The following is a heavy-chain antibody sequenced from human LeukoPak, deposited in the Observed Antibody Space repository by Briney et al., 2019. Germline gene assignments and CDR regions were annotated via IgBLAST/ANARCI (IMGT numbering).Heavy chain of an antibody. CDR1: GYSFNNYG. CDR2: ISAYDGET. Sequence: ASVKVSCKSSGYSFNNYGISWVRQVPGQGLEWIAWISAYDGETRCEENLQGRVTMTTDTSTTTAYMELTSLTTDDTAVYYCARVPASAHQMFSSDYWGQGTLVTVSS. J-gene: IGHJ4*02. V-gene: IGHV1-18*01. CDR3: ARVPASAHQMFSSDY. D-gene: IGHD2-2*01.